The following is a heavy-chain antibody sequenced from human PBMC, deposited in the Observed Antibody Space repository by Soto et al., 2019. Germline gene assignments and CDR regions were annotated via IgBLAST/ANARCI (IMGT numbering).Heavy chain of an antibody. CDR1: GGTFSSYT. D-gene: IGHD4-17*01. CDR3: AKGDYGDYGWFDP. Sequence: QVQLVQSGAEVKKPGSSVKVSCKASGGTFSSYTISWVRQAPGQGLEWMGRIIPILGIANYAQKFQGRVTTTADKSTSTDYMELGSMGSEDTAVYYCAKGDYGDYGWFDPWGQGTLVTVSS. J-gene: IGHJ5*02. CDR2: IIPILGIA. V-gene: IGHV1-69*02.